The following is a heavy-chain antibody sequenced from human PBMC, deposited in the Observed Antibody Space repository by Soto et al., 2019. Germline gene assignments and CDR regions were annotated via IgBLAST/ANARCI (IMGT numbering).Heavy chain of an antibody. J-gene: IGHJ6*03. CDR1: GFTFSSYA. V-gene: IGHV3-23*01. D-gene: IGHD3-10*01. CDR2: ISGSGGST. Sequence: EVQLLESGGGLVQPGGSLRLSCAASGFTFSSYAMSWVRQAPGKGLEWVSVISGSGGSTYSADSVKGRFTISRDNSTNTLYLQMSSLRAEDTAVYYCAKTSGFYFDCMDVWGKGTTVTVFS. CDR3: AKTSGFYFDCMDV.